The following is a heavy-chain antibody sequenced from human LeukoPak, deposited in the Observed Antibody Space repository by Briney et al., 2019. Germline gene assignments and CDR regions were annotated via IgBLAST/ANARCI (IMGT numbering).Heavy chain of an antibody. CDR1: GFTFVNYA. Sequence: QTGGSLRLSCAASGFTFVNYAMNWVRQAPGRGLEWVSSISGSGGSTYYADSVKGRFTMSRDNSDNMLFLQMDSLRAEDTAVYYCARDTYSSSSCIADYWGQGTLVTVSS. J-gene: IGHJ4*02. CDR2: ISGSGGST. CDR3: ARDTYSSSSCIADY. D-gene: IGHD6-6*01. V-gene: IGHV3-23*01.